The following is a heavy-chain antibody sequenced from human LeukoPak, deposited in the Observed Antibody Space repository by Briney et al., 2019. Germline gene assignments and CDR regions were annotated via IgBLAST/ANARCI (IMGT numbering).Heavy chain of an antibody. V-gene: IGHV3-30*02. Sequence: PGGPLRLSCAASGFTFSSYGMHWVRQAPAEGGEGVVFIRYDGSNKYYAHSVKGRFTISRDNSKNPLYLQLKSLRPEDTAVYYCAKDHRIFGYQLLPHGWGQGTLVTVSS. CDR3: AKDHRIFGYQLLPHG. J-gene: IGHJ4*02. CDR1: GFTFSSYG. D-gene: IGHD2-2*01. CDR2: IRYDGSNK.